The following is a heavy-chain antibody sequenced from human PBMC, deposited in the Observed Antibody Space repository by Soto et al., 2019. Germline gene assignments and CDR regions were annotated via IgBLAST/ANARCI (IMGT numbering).Heavy chain of an antibody. J-gene: IGHJ3*02. Sequence: SVTQSHTGGVDYGCFGCFNGSWIRQPPGKGLNCIGEINHSGTTNSNPSLKSRVTISVDTSKNQFSLKLSSVTAADTAVYYCAREGKGEYCSGRSCYSGRYAFDIWGQGTMVPVSS. CDR1: YGCFGCFN. CDR2: INHSGTT. D-gene: IGHD2-15*01. V-gene: IGHV4-34*01. CDR3: AREGKGEYCSGRSCYSGRYAFDI.